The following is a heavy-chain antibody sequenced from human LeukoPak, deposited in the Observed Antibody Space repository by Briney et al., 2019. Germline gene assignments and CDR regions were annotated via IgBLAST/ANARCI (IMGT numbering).Heavy chain of an antibody. Sequence: GASVKVSCKASGYTFTSYGISWVRQAPGQGLEWMGWISAYNGNTNYAQKLQGRVTMTTDTSTSTAYMELRSLRSDDTAVYYCARLVYDFWSGSVYFDYWGQGTLVTVSS. CDR2: ISAYNGNT. CDR3: ARLVYDFWSGSVYFDY. CDR1: GYTFTSYG. V-gene: IGHV1-18*01. D-gene: IGHD3-3*01. J-gene: IGHJ4*02.